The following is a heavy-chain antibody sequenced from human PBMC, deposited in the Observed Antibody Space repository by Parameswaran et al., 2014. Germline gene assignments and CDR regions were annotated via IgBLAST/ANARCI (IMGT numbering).Heavy chain of an antibody. CDR2: ISSSSSYI. V-gene: IGHV3-21*01. J-gene: IGHJ6*02. CDR3: ARDLDATVINGRDYYYGMDV. D-gene: IGHD4-17*01. Sequence: VRQAPGKGLEWVSSISSSSSYIYYADSVKGRFTISRDNAKNSLYLQMNSLRAEDTAVYYCARDLDATVINGRDYYYGMDVWGQGTTVTVSS.